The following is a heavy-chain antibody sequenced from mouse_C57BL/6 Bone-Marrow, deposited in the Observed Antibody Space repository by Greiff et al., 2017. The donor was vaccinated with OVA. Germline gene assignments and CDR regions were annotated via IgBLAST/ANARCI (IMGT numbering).Heavy chain of an antibody. J-gene: IGHJ4*01. CDR1: GYTFTSYW. CDR3: ARRGNYDIYYAMDY. Sequence: VQLQQPGAELVKPGASVKMSCKASGYTFTSYWITWVKQRPGQGLEWIGDIYPGSGSTNYNEKFKSKATLTVDTSSRTAYMQLSSLTSEDSAVYYCARRGNYDIYYAMDYWGQGTSVTVSS. V-gene: IGHV1-55*01. D-gene: IGHD2-4*01. CDR2: IYPGSGST.